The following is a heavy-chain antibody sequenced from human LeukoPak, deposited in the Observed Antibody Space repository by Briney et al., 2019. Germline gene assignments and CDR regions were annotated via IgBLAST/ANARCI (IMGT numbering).Heavy chain of an antibody. J-gene: IGHJ4*02. CDR2: ISGSGGST. Sequence: GGSLRLSCAASGFTFSSYAMSWVRQAPGKGLEWVSAISGSGGSTYYADSVKGRFIISRDDAKKSVYLQMNSLRAEDTAVYYCARDWRAMTVAYWGQGTLVTVFS. CDR1: GFTFSSYA. D-gene: IGHD2-21*02. V-gene: IGHV3-23*01. CDR3: ARDWRAMTVAY.